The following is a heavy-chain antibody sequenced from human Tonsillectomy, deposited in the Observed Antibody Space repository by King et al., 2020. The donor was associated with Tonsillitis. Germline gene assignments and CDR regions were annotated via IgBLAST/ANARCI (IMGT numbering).Heavy chain of an antibody. Sequence: QLQESGPGLVKPSETLSLTCTVSGGSIRSYYWSWIRQPPGKGLEWFGYIYYSGSSYYNPSLKSRVTMSVDTSKNQFSLKLSSVTAADTAVYYCARGVTATPSPYYYYMDVWGKGTTVTVSS. CDR2: IYYSGSS. V-gene: IGHV4-59*01. J-gene: IGHJ6*03. CDR3: ARGVTATPSPYYYYMDV. CDR1: GGSIRSYY. D-gene: IGHD2-21*02.